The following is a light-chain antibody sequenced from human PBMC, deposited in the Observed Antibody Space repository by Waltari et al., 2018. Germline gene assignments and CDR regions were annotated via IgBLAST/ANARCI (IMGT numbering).Light chain of an antibody. CDR2: GTN. CDR3: SSRELSGQVV. Sequence: SSDLTQDPAVSVALGQTVRITCQGDILRTYYGNWCRQKPGQPPELVIYGTNNRPSRIPDRFSASSSGNTASLIITGAQAEDEADYYCSSRELSGQVVFGGGTRLTVL. J-gene: IGLJ2*01. V-gene: IGLV3-19*01. CDR1: ILRTYY.